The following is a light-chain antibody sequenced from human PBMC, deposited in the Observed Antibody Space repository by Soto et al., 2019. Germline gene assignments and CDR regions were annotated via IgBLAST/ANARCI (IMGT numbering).Light chain of an antibody. CDR3: SSYSSSDTLV. CDR2: DVR. Sequence: QSALTQPASVSGSPGQSITISCTGTSSDVGGHNFVSWYQQHPGRAPKLMIYDVRNRPSGVSNRFSGSKSANTASLVISGLQDEDEADYYCSSYSSSDTLVFGGGTKLTVL. CDR1: SSDVGGHNF. J-gene: IGLJ2*01. V-gene: IGLV2-14*03.